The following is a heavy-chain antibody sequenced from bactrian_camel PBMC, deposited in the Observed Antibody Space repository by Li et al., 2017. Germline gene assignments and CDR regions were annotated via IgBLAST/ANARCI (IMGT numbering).Heavy chain of an antibody. CDR3: AADPLACALLGFTFGY. D-gene: IGHD1*01. CDR2: IDRDGVS. V-gene: IGHV3S53*01. J-gene: IGHJ6*01. Sequence: HVQLVESGGGSVEAGGSLRLSCTSNVYTSGFWCMGWFRHGPGQEGVATIDRDGVSTYADAVKGRFTISQDSLQMNSLRPEDTAMYYCAADPLACALLGFTFGYWGQGTQVTVS. CDR1: VYTSGFWC.